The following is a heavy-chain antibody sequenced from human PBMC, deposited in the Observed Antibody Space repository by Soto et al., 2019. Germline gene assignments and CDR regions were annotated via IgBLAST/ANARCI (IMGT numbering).Heavy chain of an antibody. CDR3: AREYASGSPNYDY. CDR1: GFTFSSYA. V-gene: IGHV3-23*01. CDR2: FTGGGNT. J-gene: IGHJ4*02. Sequence: GGSLRLSCAASGFTFSSYAMSWVRQAPEKGLEWVSTFTGGGNTYYADSVKGRFTISRDNSKNTLYLQMNSLRAEDTAVYYCAREYASGSPNYDYWGLGTLVTVSS. D-gene: IGHD3-10*01.